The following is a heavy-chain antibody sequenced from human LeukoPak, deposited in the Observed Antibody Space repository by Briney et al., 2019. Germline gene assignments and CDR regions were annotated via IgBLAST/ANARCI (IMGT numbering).Heavy chain of an antibody. J-gene: IGHJ4*02. CDR3: ARDRRTQTDIVATIPSYYFDY. CDR1: GFTFSSYG. D-gene: IGHD5-12*01. CDR2: ISFDGSNK. Sequence: GGSLRLSCAVSGFTFSSYGMHWVGQAPGKGLEWVAVISFDGSNKYYADSVKGRFTISRDNSKHTLSLQMTSLRAEDTAVYYCARDRRTQTDIVATIPSYYFDYWGQGTLVTVSS. V-gene: IGHV3-30-3*01.